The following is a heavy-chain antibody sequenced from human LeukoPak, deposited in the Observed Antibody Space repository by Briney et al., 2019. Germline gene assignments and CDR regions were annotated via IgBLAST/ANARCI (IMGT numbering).Heavy chain of an antibody. V-gene: IGHV4-4*07. D-gene: IGHD3-9*01. Sequence: SETLSLTCTVSGGSISSYYWNWIRQPPGKGLEWIGRMYSSGSTNQNPSLKSRLTMSVDTSKNQFSLKLSSVTAADTAVYYCARVKEGYDIWGQGTLVTVSS. CDR3: ARVKEGYDI. CDR1: GGSISSYY. J-gene: IGHJ4*02. CDR2: MYSSGST.